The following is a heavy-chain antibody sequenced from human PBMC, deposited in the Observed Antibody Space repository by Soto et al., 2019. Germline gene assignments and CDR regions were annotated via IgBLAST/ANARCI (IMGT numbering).Heavy chain of an antibody. CDR3: ARDRGTMVRGVTRYYYYMDV. V-gene: IGHV3-33*01. CDR1: GFTFSSYG. D-gene: IGHD3-10*01. CDR2: IWYDGSNK. Sequence: PGGSLRLSCAASGFTFSSYGMHWVRQAPGKGLEWVAVIWYDGSNKYYADSVKDRFTISRDNSKNTLYLQMNSLRAEDTAVYYCARDRGTMVRGVTRYYYYMDVWGKGTTVTVSS. J-gene: IGHJ6*03.